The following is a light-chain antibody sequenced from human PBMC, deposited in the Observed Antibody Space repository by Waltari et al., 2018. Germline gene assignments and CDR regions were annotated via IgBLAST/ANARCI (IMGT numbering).Light chain of an antibody. J-gene: IGLJ1*01. Sequence: QSALTQPASVSGSPGQSITISCTGTNSDVGSYNFVSWYQQHPGEAPKLMIFEVTNRPSWVSNRFSGSKAGNTASLIISGRQGEDEADYYCSSYTTSRTYVFGTGTKVTVL. CDR3: SSYTTSRTYV. CDR2: EVT. V-gene: IGLV2-14*01. CDR1: NSDVGSYNF.